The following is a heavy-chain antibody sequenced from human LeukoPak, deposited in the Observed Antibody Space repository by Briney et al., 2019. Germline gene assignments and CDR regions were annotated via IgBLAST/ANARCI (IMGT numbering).Heavy chain of an antibody. D-gene: IGHD5-12*01. CDR1: GGTFSSYA. CDR3: ARVDGYSGYEEYFDY. J-gene: IGHJ4*02. Sequence: SVRVSCKASGGTFSSYAISWVRQAPGQGLEWMGGIIPIFGTANYAQKFQGRVTITADESTSTAYMELSSLRSEDMAVYYCARVDGYSGYEEYFDYWGQGTLVTVSS. V-gene: IGHV1-69*01. CDR2: IIPIFGTA.